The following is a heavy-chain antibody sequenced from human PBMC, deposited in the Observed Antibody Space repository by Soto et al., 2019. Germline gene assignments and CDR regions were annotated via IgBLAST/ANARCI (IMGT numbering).Heavy chain of an antibody. CDR1: GFTFSSYA. V-gene: IGHV3-30-3*01. Sequence: QVQLVESGGGVVQPGRSLRLSCAASGFTFSSYAMHWVRQAPGKGLEWVAVISYDGSNKYYADSVKGRFTISRDNSKNTLYLQMNSLRAEDTAVYYCARSPSVDPIAIWGQGTMVTVSS. CDR2: ISYDGSNK. J-gene: IGHJ3*02. D-gene: IGHD2-2*01. CDR3: ARSPSVDPIAI.